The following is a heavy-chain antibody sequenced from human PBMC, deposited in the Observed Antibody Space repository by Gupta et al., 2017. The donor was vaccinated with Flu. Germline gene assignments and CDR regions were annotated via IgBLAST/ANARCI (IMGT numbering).Heavy chain of an antibody. V-gene: IGHV3-33*01. CDR2: IWNDGSNK. Sequence: QEQLVESGGGVVQPGRSRRLSCAASGSIFSNYGMHWVRQAPGKGLEWGAVIWNDGSNKYYVDSVKGRFTISRDSSKNTLYLQMDSLRAEDTAMYYCARSNYGDYSGHDAFDIWGQGTMVTVSS. CDR1: GSIFSNYG. D-gene: IGHD4-17*01. J-gene: IGHJ3*02. CDR3: ARSNYGDYSGHDAFDI.